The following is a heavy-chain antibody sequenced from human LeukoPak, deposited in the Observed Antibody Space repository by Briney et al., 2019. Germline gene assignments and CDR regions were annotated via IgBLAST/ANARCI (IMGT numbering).Heavy chain of an antibody. Sequence: SETLSLTCTVSGGSISSGGYYWSWIRQHPGKGLEWIGYIYYSGSTYYNPSLKSRVTISVDTSKNQFSLKLSSVTAADTAVYYCARSACSSTSCYLDYYYYMDVWGKGTTVTVSS. J-gene: IGHJ6*03. CDR1: GGSISSGGYY. CDR3: ARSACSSTSCYLDYYYYMDV. V-gene: IGHV4-31*03. D-gene: IGHD2-2*01. CDR2: IYYSGST.